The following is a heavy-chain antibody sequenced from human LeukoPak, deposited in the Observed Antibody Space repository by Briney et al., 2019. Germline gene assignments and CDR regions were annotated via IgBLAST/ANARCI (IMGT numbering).Heavy chain of an antibody. CDR3: ARGGYPFLSSWYSDY. D-gene: IGHD6-13*01. CDR2: IHTNTGNP. V-gene: IGHV7-4-1*02. CDR1: GYTFTSRA. Sequence: ASVTVSCKASGYTFTSRAMNWVRQAPGQGLEWMGWIHTNTGNPTNAQGFTGCFVFSLDTSVNTAYLQISSLKAEDTAIYYCARGGYPFLSSWYSDYWGQGTLVTVSS. J-gene: IGHJ4*02.